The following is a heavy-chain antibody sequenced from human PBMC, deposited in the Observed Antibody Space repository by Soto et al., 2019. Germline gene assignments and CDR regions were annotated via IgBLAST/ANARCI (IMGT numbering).Heavy chain of an antibody. Sequence: PSETLSLTCTVSGGSISSGGYYWSWIRQHPGKGLEWVGYIYYSGSTYYNPSLKSRVTISVDTSKNQFSLKLSSVTAADTAVYYCARDSGSYYDYYYYYGMDVWGQGTTVTVS. V-gene: IGHV4-31*03. CDR2: IYYSGST. CDR1: GGSISSGGYY. D-gene: IGHD1-26*01. CDR3: ARDSGSYYDYYYYYGMDV. J-gene: IGHJ6*02.